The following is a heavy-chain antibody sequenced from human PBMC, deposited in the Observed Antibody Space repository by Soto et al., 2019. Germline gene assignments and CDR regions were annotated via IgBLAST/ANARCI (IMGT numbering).Heavy chain of an antibody. CDR1: GFTFSSYT. CDR2: ISSSSSYI. Sequence: VQLVESGGGLVKPGGSLRLSCAASGFTFSSYTMNWVRQAPGKGLEWVSSISSSSSYIYYADSVKGRFTISRDNANNSLYLQMNSLRAEDTAVYDCARLGYTTEAHWGQGTLVTVSS. J-gene: IGHJ4*02. D-gene: IGHD5-12*01. V-gene: IGHV3-21*01. CDR3: ARLGYTTEAH.